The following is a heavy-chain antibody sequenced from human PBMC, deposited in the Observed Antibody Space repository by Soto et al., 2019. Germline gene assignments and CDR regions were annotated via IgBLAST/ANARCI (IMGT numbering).Heavy chain of an antibody. J-gene: IGHJ4*02. Sequence: ASVNVSCKSSGYSFSGCYVRWGRQAPGQGLEWMGWINPNSGGTNYAQKFQGRVTMTRDTSISTAYMELSRLRSDDTAVYYCAGGLRISLYDYWGQGTLVTVSS. V-gene: IGHV1-2*02. CDR1: GYSFSGCY. D-gene: IGHD3-10*01. CDR3: AGGLRISLYDY. CDR2: INPNSGGT.